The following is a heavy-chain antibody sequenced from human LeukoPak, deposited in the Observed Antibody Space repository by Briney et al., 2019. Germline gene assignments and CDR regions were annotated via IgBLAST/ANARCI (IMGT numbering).Heavy chain of an antibody. CDR2: ISSSSSYI. J-gene: IGHJ4*02. Sequence: GGSLRLSCAASGFTFSTYSMSWVRQAPGKGLDWVSSISSSSSYIYYADSVKGRLTISRDNAKNSLYLQMNSLRAEDTAVYFCARRGPSVAGPYDYWGQGTLVTVSS. CDR3: ARRGPSVAGPYDY. CDR1: GFTFSTYS. V-gene: IGHV3-21*01. D-gene: IGHD6-19*01.